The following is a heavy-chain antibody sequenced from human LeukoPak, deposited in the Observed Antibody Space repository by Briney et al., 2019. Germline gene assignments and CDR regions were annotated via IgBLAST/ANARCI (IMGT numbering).Heavy chain of an antibody. D-gene: IGHD4-17*01. CDR1: GFGSNIYN. V-gene: IGHV3-30-3*01. CDR3: ARSGDYGDHFDY. J-gene: IGHJ4*02. Sequence: GGSLRLPCVASGFGSNIYNIHWVRQAPATGLEWVALISYDGSKTYYADSVKGRFTISRDSSNNTLYLQMNSLRPEDTALYYCARSGDYGDHFDYWSQGNLVTVSS. CDR2: ISYDGSKT.